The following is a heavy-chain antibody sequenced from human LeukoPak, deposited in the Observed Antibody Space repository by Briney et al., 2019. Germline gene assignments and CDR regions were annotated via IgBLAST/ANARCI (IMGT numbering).Heavy chain of an antibody. D-gene: IGHD3-9*01. Sequence: PSETLSLTCTVSGGSISSSSYYWGWIRQPPGKGLEWIGSIYYSGSTYYNPSLKSRVTISVDTSKNQFSLKLNSVTAADTAVYYCANSRPLRYFDWLSKKVAFDIWGQGTMVTVSS. CDR2: IYYSGST. CDR1: GGSISSSSYY. V-gene: IGHV4-39*01. CDR3: ANSRPLRYFDWLSKKVAFDI. J-gene: IGHJ3*02.